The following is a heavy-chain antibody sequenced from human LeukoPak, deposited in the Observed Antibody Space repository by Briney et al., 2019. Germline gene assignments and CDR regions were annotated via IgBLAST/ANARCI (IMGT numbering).Heavy chain of an antibody. J-gene: IGHJ5*02. CDR2: IYPGDSDT. V-gene: IGHV5-51*01. CDR3: ARRSGYDILTGYFLGFDP. Sequence: GESLKISCKGSGYSFTSYWIGWVRQMPGKGLERMGIIYPGDSDTRYSPSFQGQVTISADKSISTAYLQWSSLKASDTAMYYCARRSGYDILTGYFLGFDPWGQGTLVTVSS. CDR1: GYSFTSYW. D-gene: IGHD3-9*01.